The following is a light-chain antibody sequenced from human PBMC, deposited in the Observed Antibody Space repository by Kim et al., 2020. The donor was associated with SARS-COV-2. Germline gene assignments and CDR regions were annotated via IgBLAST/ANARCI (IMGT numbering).Light chain of an antibody. Sequence: ASVGDRVTITCQASQDIRKYLSWYQQKPEKAPKVLIYDASKLETGVTSRFSGSGSRTDFTFTISSLQPEDIATYYCQQYDNLPITFGQGTRLEIK. J-gene: IGKJ5*01. CDR2: DAS. CDR3: QQYDNLPIT. V-gene: IGKV1-33*01. CDR1: QDIRKY.